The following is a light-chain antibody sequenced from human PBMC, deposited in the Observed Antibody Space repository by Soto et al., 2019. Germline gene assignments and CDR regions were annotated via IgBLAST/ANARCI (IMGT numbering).Light chain of an antibody. V-gene: IGLV1-47*01. CDR2: RNS. Sequence: QSVLTQPPSVSGTPGQRVTISCSGSSSNIGSNYVFWYQQLPGTAPKLLIYRNSQRPSGVPDRFSGSKSGTSASLAISGLRSEDEADYYCQSYDSSLSGVVFGGGTQLTVL. CDR3: QSYDSSLSGVV. J-gene: IGLJ2*01. CDR1: SSNIGSNY.